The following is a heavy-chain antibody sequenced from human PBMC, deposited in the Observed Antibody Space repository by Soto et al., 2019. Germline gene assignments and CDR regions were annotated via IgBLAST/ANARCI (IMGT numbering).Heavy chain of an antibody. V-gene: IGHV4-30-4*01. J-gene: IGHJ4*02. CDR2: ISYSGSA. CDR3: ATMGTPATGLYYFDY. Sequence: SETLSLTCTFSGCSISSGNYYLSWIRQPPGKGLEWIGFISYSGSAYYNPSLKSRVTISVDTSKNQFSLNLSFVTAADTAVYYCATMGTPATGLYYFDYWGQGTLVTVSS. D-gene: IGHD2-15*01. CDR1: GCSISSGNYY.